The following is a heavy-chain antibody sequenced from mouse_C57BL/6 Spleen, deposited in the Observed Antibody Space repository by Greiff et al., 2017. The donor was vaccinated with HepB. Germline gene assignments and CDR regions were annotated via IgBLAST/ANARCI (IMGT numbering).Heavy chain of an antibody. CDR1: GFSLTSYG. V-gene: IGHV2-2*01. CDR3: ARNRGGNFHFDY. CDR2: IWSGGST. D-gene: IGHD2-1*01. Sequence: VKVVESGPGLVQPSQSLSITCTVSGFSLTSYGVHWVRQSPGKGLEWLGVIWSGGSTDYNAAFISRLSISKDNSKSQVFFKMNSLQADDTAIYYCARNRGGNFHFDYWGQGTTLTVSS. J-gene: IGHJ2*01.